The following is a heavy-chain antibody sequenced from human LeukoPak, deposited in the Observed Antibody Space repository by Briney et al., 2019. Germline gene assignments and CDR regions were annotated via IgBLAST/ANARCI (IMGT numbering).Heavy chain of an antibody. V-gene: IGHV3-53*01. J-gene: IGHJ4*02. CDR3: AKNGDGSSWEYYFDY. CDR2: IYSGGST. Sequence: GGSLRLSCAASGFTVSSNYMSWVRQAPGKGLEWVSVIYSGGSTYYADSVKGRFTISRDNSKNTLYLQMNSLRAEDTAVYYCAKNGDGSSWEYYFDYWGQGTLVTVSS. CDR1: GFTVSSNY. D-gene: IGHD6-13*01.